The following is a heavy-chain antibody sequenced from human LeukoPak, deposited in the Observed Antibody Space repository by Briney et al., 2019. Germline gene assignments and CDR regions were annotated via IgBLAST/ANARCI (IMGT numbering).Heavy chain of an antibody. V-gene: IGHV1-69*04. D-gene: IGHD4-17*01. CDR3: ARGRNRVTTTYYGMDV. CDR2: IIPIFGIA. CDR1: GGTFSSYA. J-gene: IGHJ6*02. Sequence: SVKVSCKASGGTFSSYAISWVRQAPGQGLEWMGRIIPIFGIANYAQKFQGRVTITADKSTSTAYMELSSLRSEDTAVYYCARGRNRVTTTYYGMDVWGQGTTVTVSS.